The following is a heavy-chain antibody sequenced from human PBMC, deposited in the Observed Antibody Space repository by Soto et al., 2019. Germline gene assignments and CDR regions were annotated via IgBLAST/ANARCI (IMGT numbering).Heavy chain of an antibody. J-gene: IGHJ6*02. CDR1: GGSISSSSYY. Sequence: PSETLSLTCAVSGGSISSSSYYWGWIRQPPGKGLEWIGSIYYSGSTYYNPSLKSRVTISVDTSKNQFSLKLSSVTAADTAVYYCASYYYVSSGYYSGSYCLMDVWGQGSTVTVSS. D-gene: IGHD3-22*01. V-gene: IGHV4-39*01. CDR2: IYYSGST. CDR3: ASYYYVSSGYYSGSYCLMDV.